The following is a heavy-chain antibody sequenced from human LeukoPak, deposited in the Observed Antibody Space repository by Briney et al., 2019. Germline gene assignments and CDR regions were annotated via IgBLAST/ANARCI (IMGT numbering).Heavy chain of an antibody. CDR3: ARDLDFWSGYKDY. CDR1: GFTFSSYN. J-gene: IGHJ4*02. Sequence: PGGSLRLSCAASGFTFSSYNLNWVRQAPGKGLEWVSSMTSTSHIYYADSVKSRFTISRDNAKNSLYLQMNSLRAEDTAVYYCARDLDFWSGYKDYWGQGTLVTVSS. V-gene: IGHV3-21*01. CDR2: MTSTSHI. D-gene: IGHD3-3*01.